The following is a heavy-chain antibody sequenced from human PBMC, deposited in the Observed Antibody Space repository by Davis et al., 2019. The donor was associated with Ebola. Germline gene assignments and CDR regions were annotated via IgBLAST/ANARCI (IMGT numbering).Heavy chain of an antibody. V-gene: IGHV1-18*01. J-gene: IGHJ6*02. Sequence: ASVKVSCKASGYTFTSYGISWVRQAPGQGLEWMGWISAYNGNTNYAQKLQGRVTMTTDTSTSTVYMELSSLRSEDTAVYYCARDLSDDYYYYGMDVWGQGTTVTVSS. CDR2: ISAYNGNT. CDR1: GYTFTSYG. CDR3: ARDLSDDYYYYGMDV.